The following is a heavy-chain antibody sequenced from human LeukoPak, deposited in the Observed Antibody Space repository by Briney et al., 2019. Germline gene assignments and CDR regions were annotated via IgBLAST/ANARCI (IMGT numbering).Heavy chain of an antibody. Sequence: SQTLSLTCTVSSGSISSGDSYWSWVRQPPGKGLEWIGNIYYTGSTYYNPSLKSRVSMSVDGSKNQFSLKVTSVTAADTAVYYCARGIAGADDAFDIWGQGTMVTVSS. CDR3: ARGIAGADDAFDI. D-gene: IGHD1-26*01. CDR1: SGSISSGDSY. V-gene: IGHV4-30-4*01. CDR2: IYYTGST. J-gene: IGHJ3*02.